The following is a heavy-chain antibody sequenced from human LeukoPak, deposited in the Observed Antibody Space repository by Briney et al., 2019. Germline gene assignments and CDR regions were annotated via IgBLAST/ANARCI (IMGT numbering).Heavy chain of an antibody. Sequence: GASVKVSCKASGYTFTGYYMHWVRQAPGQGLEWMGWINPNSGGTNYAQKFQGRVTMTRDTSISTAYMELSRLRSDDTAVYYCARAGIAAQSGTFDYWGQGTLVTVSS. CDR3: ARAGIAAQSGTFDY. J-gene: IGHJ4*02. CDR2: INPNSGGT. V-gene: IGHV1-2*02. D-gene: IGHD6-6*01. CDR1: GYTFTGYY.